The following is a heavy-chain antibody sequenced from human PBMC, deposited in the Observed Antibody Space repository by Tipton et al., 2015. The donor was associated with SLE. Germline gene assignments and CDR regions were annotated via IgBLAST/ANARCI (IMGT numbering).Heavy chain of an antibody. D-gene: IGHD4-23*01. Sequence: TLSLTCTVSGGSISSYYWSWIRQPPGRGLEWIGYINHSGSTNYNPSLKSRVTISMDTSKNQLSLKLSSVTAADTAVYYCARGGRGDGGNPFDPWGQGTLVTVSS. CDR3: ARGGRGDGGNPFDP. CDR1: GGSISSYY. V-gene: IGHV4-59*12. CDR2: INHSGST. J-gene: IGHJ5*02.